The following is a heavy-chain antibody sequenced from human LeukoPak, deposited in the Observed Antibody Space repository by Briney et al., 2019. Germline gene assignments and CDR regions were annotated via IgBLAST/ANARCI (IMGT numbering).Heavy chain of an antibody. CDR3: ARGTRGYSYRTFDY. Sequence: SETLSLTCAVYGGSFSGYYWSWIRQPPGKGLEWIGEINHSGSTNYNPSLKSRVTISVDTSKNQFSLKLSSVTAADTAVYYCARGTRGYSYRTFDYWGQGTLVTVSS. CDR2: INHSGST. J-gene: IGHJ4*02. CDR1: GGSFSGYY. V-gene: IGHV4-34*01. D-gene: IGHD5-18*01.